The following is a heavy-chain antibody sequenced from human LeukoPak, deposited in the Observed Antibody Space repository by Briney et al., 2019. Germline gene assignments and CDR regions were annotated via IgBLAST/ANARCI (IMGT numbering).Heavy chain of an antibody. Sequence: ASVKVSCKASGYTFTSYDINWVRQATGQGLEWMGWMNPKSGNTGYAQKFQGRATITRNTSISTAYMELSSLRSEDTAVYYCARSPGYSSSWRYYYYMDVWGKGTTVTVSS. CDR1: GYTFTSYD. D-gene: IGHD6-13*01. J-gene: IGHJ6*03. CDR2: MNPKSGNT. V-gene: IGHV1-8*03. CDR3: ARSPGYSSSWRYYYYMDV.